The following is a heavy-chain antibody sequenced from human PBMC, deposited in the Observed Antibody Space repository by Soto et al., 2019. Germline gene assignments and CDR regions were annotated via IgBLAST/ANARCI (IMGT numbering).Heavy chain of an antibody. Sequence: ASVKVSCKASGYTFTTFYVHWVRQAPGQGPEWMGMIDPSSGRTSYAQKFQGRVTVTRDTSTTTVYMELSSLRSEDTAIYYCGRGYCVPSTCDAWLAPWGQGTPVTVSS. CDR2: IDPSSGRT. D-gene: IGHD3-10*02. CDR3: GRGYCVPSTCDAWLAP. V-gene: IGHV1-46*01. J-gene: IGHJ5*02. CDR1: GYTFTTFY.